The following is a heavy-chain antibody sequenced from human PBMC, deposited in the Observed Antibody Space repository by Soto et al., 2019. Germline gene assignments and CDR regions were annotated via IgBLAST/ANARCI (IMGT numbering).Heavy chain of an antibody. CDR1: GGSISSSSYY. Sequence: SETLSLTCTVSGGSISSSSYYWGWIRQPPGKGLEWIGSIYYSGSTYYNPSLKSRVTISVDTSKNQFSLKLSSVTAADTAVYYCARQPRTSLITIFGVVIKTWFDPWGQGTLVTVSS. J-gene: IGHJ5*02. CDR2: IYYSGST. D-gene: IGHD3-3*01. CDR3: ARQPRTSLITIFGVVIKTWFDP. V-gene: IGHV4-39*01.